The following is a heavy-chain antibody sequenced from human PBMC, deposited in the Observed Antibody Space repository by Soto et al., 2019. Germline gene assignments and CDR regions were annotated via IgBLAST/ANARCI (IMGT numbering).Heavy chain of an antibody. D-gene: IGHD3-16*01. CDR3: ARGAVMPDS. J-gene: IGHJ4*02. V-gene: IGHV3-23*01. CDR1: GFTFDSFA. CDR2: ISASGDST. Sequence: EVQLLESGGGLEQPGGSLRLSCAASGFTFDSFAMTWVRQAPGKGLEWVSAISASGDSTFYADSVKGRFTISRDSSKNTLYLQMNSLRAEDTAVYYCARGAVMPDSWGQGTLVTVSS.